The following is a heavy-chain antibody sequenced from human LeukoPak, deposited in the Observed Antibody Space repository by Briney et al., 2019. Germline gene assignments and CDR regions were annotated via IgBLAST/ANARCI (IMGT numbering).Heavy chain of an antibody. J-gene: IGHJ4*02. CDR1: GFTFSSYA. CDR3: ARVYYYDRSFDY. CDR2: FYRGETT. V-gene: IGHV3-23*03. D-gene: IGHD3-22*01. Sequence: GGSLRASCAASGFTFSSYAMSWVRQAPGKGLEWVSFFYRGETTYYAESVRGRFTISRDISKNTLYLLMNSLIPEDTAVCYCARVYYYDRSFDYWGQGTLVTVSS.